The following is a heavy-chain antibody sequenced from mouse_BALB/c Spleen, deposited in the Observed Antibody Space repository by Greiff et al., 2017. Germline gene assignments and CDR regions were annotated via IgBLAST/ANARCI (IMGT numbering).Heavy chain of an antibody. D-gene: IGHD1-1*01. CDR2: IDPANGNT. Sequence: VQLQQSGAELVKPGASVKLSCTASGFNIKDTYMHWVKQRPEQGLEWIGRIDPANGNTKYDPKFQGKATITADTSSNTAYLQLSSLTSEDTAVYYCARGYYGSRWFAYWGQGTRVTVSA. J-gene: IGHJ3*01. V-gene: IGHV14-3*02. CDR1: GFNIKDTY. CDR3: ARGYYGSRWFAY.